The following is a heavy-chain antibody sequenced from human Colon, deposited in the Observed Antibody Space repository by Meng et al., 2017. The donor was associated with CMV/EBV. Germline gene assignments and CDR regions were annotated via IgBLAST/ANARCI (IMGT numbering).Heavy chain of an antibody. Sequence: GGSLRLSCAASGFTFSSYSMNWVRQAPGKGLEWVSSISSSSSYIYYADSVKGRFTISRDNAKNSLYLLMNSLRAEDTAVYYCARGVGGSYSDYWGQGTLVTVSS. D-gene: IGHD1-26*01. J-gene: IGHJ4*02. CDR2: ISSSSSYI. CDR3: ARGVGGSYSDY. V-gene: IGHV3-21*01. CDR1: GFTFSSYS.